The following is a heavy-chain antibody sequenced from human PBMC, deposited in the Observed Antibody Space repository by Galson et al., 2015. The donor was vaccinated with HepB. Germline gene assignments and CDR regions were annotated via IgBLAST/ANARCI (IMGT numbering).Heavy chain of an antibody. Sequence: QSGAEVKKPGESLKISCKGSGYSFTSYWIGWVRQMPGKGLEWMGIIYPGDSDTRYSPSFQGQVTISADKSISTAYLQWSSLKASDTAMYYCARRAAGRYFDWLLDYWGQGALVTVSS. CDR3: ARRAAGRYFDWLLDY. D-gene: IGHD3-9*01. J-gene: IGHJ4*02. V-gene: IGHV5-51*01. CDR1: GYSFTSYW. CDR2: IYPGDSDT.